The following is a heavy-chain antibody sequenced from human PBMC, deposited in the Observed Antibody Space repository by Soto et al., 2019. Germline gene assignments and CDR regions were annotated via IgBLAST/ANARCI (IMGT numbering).Heavy chain of an antibody. V-gene: IGHV3-21*01. Sequence: EVQLVESGGGLGKPGGSLRLSCAASGFTFSSYSMNWVRQAPGKGLEWVSSISSSSSYIYYADSVKGRFTISRDNAKNSLYLQMNSLRAEDTAVYYCARDLEEMATITFGYWGQGTLVTVSS. CDR2: ISSSSSYI. J-gene: IGHJ4*02. CDR1: GFTFSSYS. D-gene: IGHD5-12*01. CDR3: ARDLEEMATITFGY.